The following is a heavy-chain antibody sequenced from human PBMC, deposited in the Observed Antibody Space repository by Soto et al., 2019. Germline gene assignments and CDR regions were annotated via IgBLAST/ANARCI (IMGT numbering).Heavy chain of an antibody. Sequence: QVQLVESGGGVVQPGRSLRLSCAASGFTFSSYGMHWVRQAPGKGLEWVAVISYDGSNKYYADSVKGRFTISRDNSKNTLYLQMNSLRAEDTAVYYCAKNRWAWWTIHSGHYFDYWGQGTLVTVSS. V-gene: IGHV3-30*18. CDR2: ISYDGSNK. J-gene: IGHJ4*02. CDR1: GFTFSSYG. CDR3: AKNRWAWWTIHSGHYFDY. D-gene: IGHD1-26*01.